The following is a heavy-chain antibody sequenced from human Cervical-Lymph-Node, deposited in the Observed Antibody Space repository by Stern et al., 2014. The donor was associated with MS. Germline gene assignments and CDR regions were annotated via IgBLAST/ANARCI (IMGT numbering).Heavy chain of an antibody. CDR1: GFTVSSTY. CDR3: ARVPPGYGSNSFFDY. CDR2: IFSGGAT. V-gene: IGHV3-53*01. Sequence: EVQLVESGGGLIQPGGSLRLPCAPSGFTVSSTYMSWVRQAPGRGLEWVSIIFSGGATAYAVSVKGRFTISRDNSRNTLYLQMNSLRAEDTAFYYCARVPPGYGSNSFFDYWGQGNLVTVSS. J-gene: IGHJ4*02. D-gene: IGHD4-23*01.